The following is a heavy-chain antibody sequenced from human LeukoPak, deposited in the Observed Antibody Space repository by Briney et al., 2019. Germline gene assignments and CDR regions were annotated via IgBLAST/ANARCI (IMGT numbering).Heavy chain of an antibody. CDR3: AKGGQDLDFWRFDL. Sequence: GGSLRLSCAASGFTFSDSAVSWVRHSPGEGLKWVSSISNTGGRTYYADSVKGRFTITRDNSRNTVDLQMNSLRAGDTAKYSCAKGGQDLDFWRFDLWGQGILVIVSS. V-gene: IGHV3-23*01. J-gene: IGHJ5*02. D-gene: IGHD3-3*01. CDR2: ISNTGGRT. CDR1: GFTFSDSA.